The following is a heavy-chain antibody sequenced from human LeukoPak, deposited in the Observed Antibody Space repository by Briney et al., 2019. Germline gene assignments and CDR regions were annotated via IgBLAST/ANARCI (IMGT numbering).Heavy chain of an antibody. V-gene: IGHV3-66*01. CDR2: IYSGGST. D-gene: IGHD6-19*01. CDR1: GFTVSSNY. Sequence: GGSLRLSCAASGFTVSSNYMSWVRQAPGKGLEWVSVIYSGGSTYYADSVKGRFTISRDNSKNTLYLQMNSLRAEDTAVYYCASKTSYSSGWLNYFDSWGQGTLVTVSS. CDR3: ASKTSYSSGWLNYFDS. J-gene: IGHJ4*02.